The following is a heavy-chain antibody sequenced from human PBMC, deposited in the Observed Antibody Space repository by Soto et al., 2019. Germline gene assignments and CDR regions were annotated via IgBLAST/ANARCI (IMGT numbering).Heavy chain of an antibody. D-gene: IGHD2-15*01. V-gene: IGHV1-69*01. CDR3: ERSQGGSSSLDIYYYYYYGMDV. Sequence: QVQLVQSGAEVKKPGSSVKVSCKAPGGTFSSYAISWVRQAPGQGLEWMGGVIPIFGTAKYAQKFQGRVTITADEATSTGYMELRSLRSEDTAVYYCERSQGGSSSLDIYYYYYYGMDVWGQGTTVTVSS. J-gene: IGHJ6*02. CDR1: GGTFSSYA. CDR2: VIPIFGTA.